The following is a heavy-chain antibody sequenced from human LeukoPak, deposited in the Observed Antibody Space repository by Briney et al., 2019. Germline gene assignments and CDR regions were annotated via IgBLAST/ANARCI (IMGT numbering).Heavy chain of an antibody. CDR2: IIPILGIA. V-gene: IGHV1-69*10. J-gene: IGHJ5*02. D-gene: IGHD6-13*01. Sequence: SVKVSCKASGYTFTSYGISWVRQAPGQGLEWMGAIIPILGIANYAQKFQGRVTITADKSTSTAYMELSSLRSEDTAVYYCARDRAAAGTSWFDPWGQGTLVTVSS. CDR3: ARDRAAAGTSWFDP. CDR1: GYTFTSYG.